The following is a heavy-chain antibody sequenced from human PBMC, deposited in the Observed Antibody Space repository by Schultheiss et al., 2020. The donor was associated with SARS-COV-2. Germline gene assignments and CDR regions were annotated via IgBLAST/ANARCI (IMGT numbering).Heavy chain of an antibody. V-gene: IGHV1-46*01. Sequence: ASVKVSCKASGYTFTSYYMHWVRQAPGQGLEWMGIINPSGGSTSYAQKFQGRVTITADESTSTAYMELSSLRSEDTAVYYCATGLFGSFDTWGQGTLVTVSS. CDR3: ATGLFGSFDT. CDR2: INPSGGST. J-gene: IGHJ5*02. CDR1: GYTFTSYY. D-gene: IGHD3-3*01.